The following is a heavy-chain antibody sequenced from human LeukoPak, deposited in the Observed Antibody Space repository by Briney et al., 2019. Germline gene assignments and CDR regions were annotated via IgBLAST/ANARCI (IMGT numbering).Heavy chain of an antibody. V-gene: IGHV3-7*04. CDR3: ARVLDYYDSSGESDY. J-gene: IGHJ4*02. Sequence: GGSLRLSCSASGFTFSSYWMSWVRQTTGKGLECVAKIREDGNEKFYVDSVKGRFTISRDNAKNSLYLQMNSLRAEDTAVYYCARVLDYYDSSGESDYWGQGTLVTVTS. CDR2: IREDGNEK. CDR1: GFTFSSYW. D-gene: IGHD3-22*01.